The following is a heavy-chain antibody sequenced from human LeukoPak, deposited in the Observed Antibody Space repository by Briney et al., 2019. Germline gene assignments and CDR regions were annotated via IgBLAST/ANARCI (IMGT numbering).Heavy chain of an antibody. CDR2: INHSGST. CDR1: GGSFSGYY. V-gene: IGHV4-34*01. D-gene: IGHD6-13*01. Sequence: SETLSLTCAVYGGSFSGYYWSWIRQPPGKGLEWIGEINHSGSTNYNPSLKSRVTISVDKSKNQFSLKLSSVTAADTAVYYCARGHQGGAGAGRGYYFDYWGQGTLVTVSS. CDR3: ARGHQGGAGAGRGYYFDY. J-gene: IGHJ4*02.